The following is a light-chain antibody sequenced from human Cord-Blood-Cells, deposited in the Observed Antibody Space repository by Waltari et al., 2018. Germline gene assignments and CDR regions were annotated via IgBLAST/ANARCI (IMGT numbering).Light chain of an antibody. CDR2: GAC. J-gene: IGKJ3*01. CDR1: QSVSSSY. CDR3: QQYGSSPPFT. Sequence: ELVLTQSPGTLSLSPGERTTLSCRASQSVSSSYLAWYQQKPGQAPRLLIYGACSRATGIPDRFSGSGSGTDFTLTISRLEPEDFAVYYCQQYGSSPPFTFDPGTKVDIK. V-gene: IGKV3-20*01.